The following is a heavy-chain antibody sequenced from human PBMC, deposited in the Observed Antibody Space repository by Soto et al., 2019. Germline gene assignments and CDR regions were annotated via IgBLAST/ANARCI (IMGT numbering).Heavy chain of an antibody. V-gene: IGHV3-48*01. CDR1: GFTFSSYS. Sequence: PGGSLRLSCAASGFTFSSYSMNWVRQAPGKGLEWVSYISSSSSTVYYADSVKGRFTISRDNAKNSLYLQMNSLRAEDTAVYYCARDQIHDHHYGDDFDIWGQGTMVTVSS. CDR2: ISSSSSTV. D-gene: IGHD3-16*01. CDR3: ARDQIHDHHYGDDFDI. J-gene: IGHJ3*02.